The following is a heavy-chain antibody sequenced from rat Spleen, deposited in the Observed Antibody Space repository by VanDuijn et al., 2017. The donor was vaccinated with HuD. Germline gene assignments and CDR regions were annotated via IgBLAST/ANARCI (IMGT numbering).Heavy chain of an antibody. CDR2: ITYDGSST. Sequence: EVQLVESDGGLVQPGRSLKLSCAASGFTFSDYYMAWVRQAPTKGLEWVATITYDGSSTYYRDSVKGRFTISRDNAKSTLYLQMDSLRSEDTATYYCARHTTTRYYFDYWGQGVMVTVSS. D-gene: IGHD1-4*01. J-gene: IGHJ2*01. CDR1: GFTFSDYY. CDR3: ARHTTTRYYFDY. V-gene: IGHV5-29*01.